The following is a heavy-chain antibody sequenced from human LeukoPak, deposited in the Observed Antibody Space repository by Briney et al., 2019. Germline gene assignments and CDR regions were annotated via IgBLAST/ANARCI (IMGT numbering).Heavy chain of an antibody. Sequence: PSETLSLTCTVSGGSISIYYWSWIRQPPGKGLEWIGYIYYSGSTNYNPSLKSRVTISVDTSKNQFSLKLSSVTAADTAVYYCARDPNSGYLDYWGQGTLVTVSS. D-gene: IGHD1-26*01. J-gene: IGHJ4*02. CDR3: ARDPNSGYLDY. CDR1: GGSISIYY. CDR2: IYYSGST. V-gene: IGHV4-59*01.